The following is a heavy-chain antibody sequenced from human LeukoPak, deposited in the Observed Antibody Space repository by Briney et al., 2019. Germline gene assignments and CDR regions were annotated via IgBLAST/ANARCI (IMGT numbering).Heavy chain of an antibody. CDR1: GGSISSYY. V-gene: IGHV4-4*07. J-gene: IGHJ4*02. D-gene: IGHD6-13*01. CDR2: IYTSGST. Sequence: SETLSLTCTVSGGSISSYYWSWIRQPAGKGLEWIGRIYTSGSTNYNPSLKSRVTMSVDTSKNQFSLKLSSVTAADTAVYYCAKHPPTLYSSSWYFDYGGQGTLVTVSS. CDR3: AKHPPTLYSSSWYFDY.